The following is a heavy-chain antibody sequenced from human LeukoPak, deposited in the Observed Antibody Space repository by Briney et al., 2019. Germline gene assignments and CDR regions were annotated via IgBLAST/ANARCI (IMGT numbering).Heavy chain of an antibody. D-gene: IGHD2-15*01. J-gene: IGHJ5*02. CDR3: AGSAHYWFDP. Sequence: SETLSLTCTVSGGSISSGDYYWSWIRQPAGKGLEWIGRIYTSGSTNYNPSLKSRVTMSVDTSKNQFSLKLSSVTAADTAVYYCAGSAHYWFDPWGQGTLVTVSS. V-gene: IGHV4-61*02. CDR1: GGSISSGDYY. CDR2: IYTSGST.